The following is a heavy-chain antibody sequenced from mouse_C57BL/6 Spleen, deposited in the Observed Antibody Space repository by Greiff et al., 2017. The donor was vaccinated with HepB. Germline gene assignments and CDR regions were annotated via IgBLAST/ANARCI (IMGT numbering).Heavy chain of an antibody. CDR1: GFNIKDYY. V-gene: IGHV14-2*01. Sequence: VHVKQSGAELVKPGASVKLSCTASGFNIKDYYMHWVKQRTEQGLEWIGRIDPEDGETKYAPKFPGKATITADTSSNTAYLQLSSLTSEDTAVYYWARDSSGGEVMDYWGQGTSVTVSS. CDR2: IDPEDGET. D-gene: IGHD3-2*02. CDR3: ARDSSGGEVMDY. J-gene: IGHJ4*01.